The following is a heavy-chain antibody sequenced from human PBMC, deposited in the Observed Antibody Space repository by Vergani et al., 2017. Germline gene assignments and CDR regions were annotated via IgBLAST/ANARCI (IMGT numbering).Heavy chain of an antibody. D-gene: IGHD6-13*01. CDR2: PITGGATPA. V-gene: IGHV4-59*02. J-gene: IGHJ5*02. CDR1: GVSVTVYN. Sequence: QAQLQESGPGLVKPSETLSLTCHVFGVSVTVYNCNWTCQPPGKGLEWIGSLPITGGATPASHNPSLNSRVSISVDTSKSQFSLRLTSVTAADSAIYYCAGDTNSWPSADRWGQGLLVSVSS. CDR3: AGDTNSWPSADR.